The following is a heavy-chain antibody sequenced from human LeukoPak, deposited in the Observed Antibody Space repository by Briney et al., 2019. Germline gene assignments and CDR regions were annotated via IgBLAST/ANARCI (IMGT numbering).Heavy chain of an antibody. Sequence: SETLSLTCTVSGGSISSSSYYWGWIRQPPGKGLEWIGSIYYSGSTYYNPSLKSRVTISVDTSKNQFSLKLSSVTAADTAVYYCARHPSRERYDYWGQGTLVTVSS. CDR1: GGSISSSSYY. D-gene: IGHD1-1*01. CDR2: IYYSGST. J-gene: IGHJ4*02. CDR3: ARHPSRERYDY. V-gene: IGHV4-39*01.